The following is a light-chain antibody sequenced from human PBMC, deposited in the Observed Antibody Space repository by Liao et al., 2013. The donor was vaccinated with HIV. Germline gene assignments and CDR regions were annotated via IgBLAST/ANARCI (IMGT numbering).Light chain of an antibody. Sequence: SYELTQPPSMSVTPGQTGTIPCSGDKLEEKYVSWYQQKPGQSPVVVMYWDKRRPPGIPERFSGSNSGNRATLTISETQAVDEAEYFCQVWDGNIAVFGGGTKVTVL. CDR3: QVWDGNIAV. J-gene: IGLJ3*02. CDR1: KLEEKY. V-gene: IGLV3-1*01. CDR2: WDK.